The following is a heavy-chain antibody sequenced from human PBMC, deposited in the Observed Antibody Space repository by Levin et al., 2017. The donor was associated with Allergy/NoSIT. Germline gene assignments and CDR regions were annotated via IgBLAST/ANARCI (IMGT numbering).Heavy chain of an antibody. J-gene: IGHJ2*01. CDR1: GFTFSSYA. CDR3: GRRTDNSGNYLYFDL. CDR2: ISSDGANT. D-gene: IGHD3-22*01. V-gene: IGHV3-64D*06. Sequence: GGSLRLSCSASGFTFSSYAMHWVRQAPGKALEYVSSISSDGANTYHADSVKGRFTISRDNSKDTLYLQVNSLRPEDTAVYYCGRRTDNSGNYLYFDLWGRGTVVIVSS.